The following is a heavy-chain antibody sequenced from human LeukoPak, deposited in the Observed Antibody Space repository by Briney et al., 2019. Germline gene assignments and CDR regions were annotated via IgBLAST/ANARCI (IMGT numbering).Heavy chain of an antibody. Sequence: ASVKLSCKASGYTFTRYGISWVRQAPGQGLEWMGWIRAYKGNTNYAQKLQGRVTMTTDTSTSTAYMELRSLRSDDTAVYYCARARAYYDILTGYRPTFRTSAALDPWGQGTLVTVSS. V-gene: IGHV1-18*01. D-gene: IGHD3-9*01. CDR1: GYTFTRYG. J-gene: IGHJ5*02. CDR2: IRAYKGNT. CDR3: ARARAYYDILTGYRPTFRTSAALDP.